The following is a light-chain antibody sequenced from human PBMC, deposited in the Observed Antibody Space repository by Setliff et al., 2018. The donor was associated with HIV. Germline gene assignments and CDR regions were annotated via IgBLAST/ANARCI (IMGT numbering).Light chain of an antibody. V-gene: IGKV1-39*01. J-gene: IGKJ2*01. CDR2: AAS. Sequence: DIQMTQSPSSLSASVGDRVTITCRASQSISSYLNWYQQKPGKAPKLLIYAASSLQSGVPSGFSGSGSGTDFTLTISSLQPEDFATYYCQQSYSTPVYTFGQGTKVDIK. CDR3: QQSYSTPVYT. CDR1: QSISSY.